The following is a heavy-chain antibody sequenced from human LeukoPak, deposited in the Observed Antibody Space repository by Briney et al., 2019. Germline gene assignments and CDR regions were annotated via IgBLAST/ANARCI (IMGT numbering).Heavy chain of an antibody. CDR3: ARIMVRGVIDYYYGMDV. J-gene: IGHJ6*02. V-gene: IGHV1-69*13. D-gene: IGHD3-10*01. CDR1: GGTFSSYA. Sequence: SVKVSCKASGGTFSSYAISWVRQAPGQGLEWMGGIIPIFGTANYAQKFQGRVTITADESTSTAYMELSSLRSEDTAVYCCARIMVRGVIDYYYGMDVWGQGTTVTVSS. CDR2: IIPIFGTA.